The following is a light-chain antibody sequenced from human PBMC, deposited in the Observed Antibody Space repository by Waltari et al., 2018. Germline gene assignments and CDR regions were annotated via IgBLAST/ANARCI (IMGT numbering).Light chain of an antibody. J-gene: IGKJ5*01. CDR2: WAS. Sequence: DIVMTQSPDSLAVSLGEWATSNCKSSQSVLYRSDNKNYLGWYQQKPGLPPKLLIYWASTRESGVPDRFSGSGSGTDFTLTISSLQAEDVAVYYCQQYYSSPVTFGQGTRLEIK. V-gene: IGKV4-1*01. CDR3: QQYYSSPVT. CDR1: QSVLYRSDNKNY.